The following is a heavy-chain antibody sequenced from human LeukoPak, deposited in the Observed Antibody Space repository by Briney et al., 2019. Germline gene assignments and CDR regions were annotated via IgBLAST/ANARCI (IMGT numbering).Heavy chain of an antibody. V-gene: IGHV1-18*01. CDR3: ASFCSSTSCYTDHWFDP. J-gene: IGHJ5*02. Sequence: ASVKVSFKASGYTCTSYGISWVRQAPGQGLEWMGRISAYNGNTNYAQKLQGRVTMTTDTSTSTAYMELRSLRSDDTAVYYCASFCSSTSCYTDHWFDPWGQGTLVTVSS. CDR1: GYTCTSYG. CDR2: ISAYNGNT. D-gene: IGHD2-2*02.